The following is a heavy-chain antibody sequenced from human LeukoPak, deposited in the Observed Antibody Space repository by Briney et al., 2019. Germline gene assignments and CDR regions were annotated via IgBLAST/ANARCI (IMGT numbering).Heavy chain of an antibody. Sequence: GASVKVSCKASGYTFTSYDINWVRQATGQGLEWMGWMNPNSGNTGYAQKFQGRVTITRNTSISTAYMELSSLRSEDTAVYYCARQAAGQMVRGVIGPPDFDYWGQGTLVTVSS. J-gene: IGHJ4*02. D-gene: IGHD3-10*01. CDR1: GYTFTSYD. V-gene: IGHV1-8*03. CDR2: MNPNSGNT. CDR3: ARQAAGQMVRGVIGPPDFDY.